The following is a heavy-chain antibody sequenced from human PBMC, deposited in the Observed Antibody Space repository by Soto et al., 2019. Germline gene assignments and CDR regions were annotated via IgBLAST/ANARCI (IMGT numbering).Heavy chain of an antibody. J-gene: IGHJ4*02. V-gene: IGHV6-1*01. D-gene: IGHD2-21*02. CDR1: GDSVSSNTAT. Sequence: SQTLSLTCAISGDSVSSNTATWNWIRQSPSRGLEWLGRTYYKSKWYTDSAISVKSRIVINPDTSKNQISLQLKSVTAADTALYFCARQRTSVVTQAYFDVWGPGSLVTVSS. CDR3: ARQRTSVVTQAYFDV. CDR2: TYYKSKWYT.